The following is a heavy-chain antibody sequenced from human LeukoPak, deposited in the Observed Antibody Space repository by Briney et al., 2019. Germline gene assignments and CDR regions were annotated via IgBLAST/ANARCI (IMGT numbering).Heavy chain of an antibody. Sequence: PSGTLSLTCTVPGGSLSSYYWSWIRQPPGKGLEWIGRIYTSGSTNYNASLKTRVSMSVDTTKNQYSLKLSSVTAADTAVYYCARESYGDYVDYWGQGTLVTVSS. V-gene: IGHV4-4*07. CDR1: GGSLSSYY. J-gene: IGHJ4*02. D-gene: IGHD4-17*01. CDR2: IYTSGST. CDR3: ARESYGDYVDY.